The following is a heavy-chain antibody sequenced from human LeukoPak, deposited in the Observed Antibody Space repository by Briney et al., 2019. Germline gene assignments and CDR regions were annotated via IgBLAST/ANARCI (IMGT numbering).Heavy chain of an antibody. D-gene: IGHD6-25*01. CDR1: GGPFSGHY. J-gene: IGHJ4*02. CDR3: ARVPASGWPSPDY. Sequence: PSETLSLTCAVYGGPFSGHYWSWVRQPPGKGLEWIGEINDSESTNYNPSLTSRVTISVDTSKNQFSLKLTSVTAADTAVYYCARVPASGWPSPDYWGQGTLVTVSS. CDR2: INDSEST. V-gene: IGHV4-34*01.